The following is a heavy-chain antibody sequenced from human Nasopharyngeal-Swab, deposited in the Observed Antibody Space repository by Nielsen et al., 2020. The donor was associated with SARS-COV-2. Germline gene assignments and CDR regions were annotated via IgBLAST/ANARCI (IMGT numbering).Heavy chain of an antibody. V-gene: IGHV1-18*01. Sequence: ASVKVSCKASGYTFTSYGISWVRQAPGQGLEWMGWISAYNGNTNYAQKLQGRVTMTTDTSTSTAYMELRSLRSDDTAVYYCARDSLNYDFWGGSDYYYYGMDVWGQGTTVTVSS. D-gene: IGHD3-3*01. CDR3: ARDSLNYDFWGGSDYYYYGMDV. J-gene: IGHJ6*02. CDR2: ISAYNGNT. CDR1: GYTFTSYG.